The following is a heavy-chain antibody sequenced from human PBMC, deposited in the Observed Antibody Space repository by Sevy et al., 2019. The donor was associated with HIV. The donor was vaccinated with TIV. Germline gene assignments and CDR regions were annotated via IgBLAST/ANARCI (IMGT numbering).Heavy chain of an antibody. J-gene: IGHJ5*02. CDR2: ISYDANNK. D-gene: IGHD6-13*01. Sequence: GGSLRLSCSASGFTFSNYALHWVRQAPGKGLEWVAIISYDANNKYYADSVKGRFTISRDNSKNTVYLQMKSLRVEDTAVYYCAREAAEGPYCSSWFSNWFDPWGQGTLVTVSS. CDR1: GFTFSNYA. V-gene: IGHV3-30*04. CDR3: AREAAEGPYCSSWFSNWFDP.